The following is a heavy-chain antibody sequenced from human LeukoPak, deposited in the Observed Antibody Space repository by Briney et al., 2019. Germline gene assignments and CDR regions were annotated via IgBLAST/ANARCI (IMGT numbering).Heavy chain of an antibody. J-gene: IGHJ4*02. Sequence: GASVKVSCKASGYTFNSFGISWVRQAPGQGLEWMGVIYPMLETAKYAPRFQGRVTITADESSNPAYMELRSLTSEDTALYFCARDPAGHLDSWGQGTLVTVSS. V-gene: IGHV1-69*13. CDR3: ARDPAGHLDS. CDR2: IYPMLETA. CDR1: GYTFNSFG.